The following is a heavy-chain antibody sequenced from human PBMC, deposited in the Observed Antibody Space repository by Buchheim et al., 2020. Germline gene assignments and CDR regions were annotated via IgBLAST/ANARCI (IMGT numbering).Heavy chain of an antibody. D-gene: IGHD2-2*01. CDR2: MSGGGGTT. Sequence: EVHLLESGGGLVQPGGSLRLSCAGSGFTFSSYAMSWVRQAPGRGLEWVSGMSGGGGTTYYADSVKGRFTISRGNSKNTLYLQLGSLRADDTAVYYCAKGDCSSTNCFFDSWGQGTL. J-gene: IGHJ4*02. CDR1: GFTFSSYA. V-gene: IGHV3-23*01. CDR3: AKGDCSSTNCFFDS.